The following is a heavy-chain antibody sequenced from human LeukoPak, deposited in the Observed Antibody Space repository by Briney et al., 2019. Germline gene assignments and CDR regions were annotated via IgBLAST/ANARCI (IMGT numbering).Heavy chain of an antibody. J-gene: IGHJ4*02. CDR1: GFTFSSYA. CDR2: TSGSGGST. D-gene: IGHD2-2*01. CDR3: AKDPYGTRYFDY. V-gene: IGHV3-23*01. Sequence: GSLRLSCAASGFTFSSYAMSWVRPAPGKGLEWVSATSGSGGSTYYADSVKGRFTISRDNSKNTVYLQMNSLRAEDTAVYYCAKDPYGTRYFDYWGQGTLVTVSS.